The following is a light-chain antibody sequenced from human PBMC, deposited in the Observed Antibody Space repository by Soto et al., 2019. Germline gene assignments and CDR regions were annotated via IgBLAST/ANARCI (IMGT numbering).Light chain of an antibody. Sequence: QSVVTQSPSASGTPGQRVTISCSGSSPNIGANAVNWCQQLPGTAPRLLISCNDQRPPGVPDRFSGSKSGTTASLAISGLQSEDEADYSGAGWDDSLSGGVFGGGTKGTVL. V-gene: IGLV1-44*01. CDR3: AGWDDSLSGGV. J-gene: IGLJ3*02. CDR1: SPNIGANA. CDR2: CND.